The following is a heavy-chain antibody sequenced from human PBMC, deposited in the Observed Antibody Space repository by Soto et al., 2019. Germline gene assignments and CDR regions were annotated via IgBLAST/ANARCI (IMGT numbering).Heavy chain of an antibody. CDR2: ISAYNGNT. V-gene: IGHV1-18*01. J-gene: IGHJ5*02. Sequence: QVQLVQSGAEVKKPGASVKVSCKASGYTFTSYGISWVRQAPGQGLEWMGWISAYNGNTNYAQKLQGRVTMTTDTFTSTAYMELRSLSSADTAVYYCARDSPYYQNSFDPWGQGTLVTVSS. CDR3: ARDSPYYQNSFDP. D-gene: IGHD2-2*01. CDR1: GYTFTSYG.